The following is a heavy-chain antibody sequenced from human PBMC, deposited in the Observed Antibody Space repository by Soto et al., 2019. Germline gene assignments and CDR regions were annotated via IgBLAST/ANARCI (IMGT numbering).Heavy chain of an antibody. V-gene: IGHV1-18*01. CDR1: GYSFTTYG. J-gene: IGHJ6*02. Sequence: QVQLVQSRGEVKKPGASVKVSCKTSGYSFTTYGISWVRQAPGQGLERMGWISGYNGNTNYAQKLQGRVTMATDTSTSTAYMERRSWRSDDTAVYYWAREGPAPYYYYGMDVWGQESTVTVSS. CDR3: AREGPAPYYYYGMDV. CDR2: ISGYNGNT.